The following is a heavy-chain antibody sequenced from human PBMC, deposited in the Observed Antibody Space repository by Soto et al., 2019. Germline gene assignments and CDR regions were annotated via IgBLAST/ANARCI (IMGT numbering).Heavy chain of an antibody. Sequence: QMQLVQSGPEVKRPGTSVKVSCKASGFTFSGSAIQWVRQVRGQRLEWIGWIVVGRGDTNYAQKFQERVTITRDMSACTAYMELSSLKSDDTAVYYCATVRYCSTTGCYFDWNYDHDYGMDVWGQGTTVTVSS. CDR3: ATVRYCSTTGCYFDWNYDHDYGMDV. V-gene: IGHV1-58*02. D-gene: IGHD2-2*01. CDR2: IVVGRGDT. CDR1: GFTFSGSA. J-gene: IGHJ6*02.